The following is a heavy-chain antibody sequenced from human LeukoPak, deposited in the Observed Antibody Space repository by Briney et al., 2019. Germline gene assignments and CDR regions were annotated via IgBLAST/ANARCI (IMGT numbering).Heavy chain of an antibody. V-gene: IGHV3-30-3*01. D-gene: IGHD6-19*01. CDR3: ARDPTAVSNLPSYYFDY. Sequence: GGSLRLSCAASGFTFSSYAMHWVRQAPGKGLEWVAVISYDRSITYYADSVRGRFTLSCDNSKNTLYLQMNSLSPEDTAVYYCARDPTAVSNLPSYYFDYWGQGTLVTVSS. CDR2: ISYDRSIT. J-gene: IGHJ4*02. CDR1: GFTFSSYA.